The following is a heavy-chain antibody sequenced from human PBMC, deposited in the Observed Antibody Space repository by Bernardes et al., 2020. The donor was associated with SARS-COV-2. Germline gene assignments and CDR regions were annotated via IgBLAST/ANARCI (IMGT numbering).Heavy chain of an antibody. Sequence: ASVKVSCKASGYTFTGYQMHWVRQPPGQGLEWMGRINPSSWGTFFARQFNGRVTLTRDTSINTAYMELSGLRSDDSAVYYCARAPVMTIDSWFDPWGQGTLVTVSS. J-gene: IGHJ5*02. CDR3: ARAPVMTIDSWFDP. V-gene: IGHV1-2*06. D-gene: IGHD3-3*01. CDR1: GYTFTGYQ. CDR2: INPSSWGT.